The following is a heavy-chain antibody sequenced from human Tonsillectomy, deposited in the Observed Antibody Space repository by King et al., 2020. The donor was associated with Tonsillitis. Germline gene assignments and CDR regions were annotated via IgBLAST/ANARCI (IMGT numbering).Heavy chain of an antibody. J-gene: IGHJ2*01. CDR2: IYYSGSS. V-gene: IGHV4-31*03. Sequence: QLQESGPGLVKPSQTLSLTCTVSGGSINSGYYYWSWIRQHPGKGLEWIGHIYYSGSSYYNPSLKSRLTMSVDTSKNQFSLRLGSVTAADTAVYYCARGYSFTLFGVVTHWYFDLWGRGTLVTVSS. CDR1: GGSINSGYYY. D-gene: IGHD3-3*01. CDR3: ARGYSFTLFGVVTHWYFDL.